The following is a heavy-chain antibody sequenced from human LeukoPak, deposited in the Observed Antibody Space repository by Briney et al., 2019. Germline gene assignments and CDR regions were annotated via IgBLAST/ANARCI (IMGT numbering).Heavy chain of an antibody. J-gene: IGHJ4*02. CDR1: GFSFSDGW. CDR2: IKSKVDGGTR. D-gene: IGHD2-15*01. V-gene: IGHV3-15*01. CDR3: AVERGGCSAVTCYAFNH. Sequence: GGSLRLSCAGSGFSFSDGWMGWVRQAPGKGLEWVGRIKSKVDGGTRDYAAPVKGRFTISRDDSQNKLFLQMNSLEIGDTAVYYCAVERGGCSAVTCYAFNHWGQGTLVTVSS.